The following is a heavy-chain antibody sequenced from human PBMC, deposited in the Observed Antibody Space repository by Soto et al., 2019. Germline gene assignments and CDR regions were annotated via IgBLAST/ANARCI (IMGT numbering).Heavy chain of an antibody. Sequence: SETLSLTCTVSGGSISSYYCSWIRQPPGKGLEWIGYIYYSGSTNYNPSLKSRVTISVDTSKNQFSLKLSSVTAADTALYYCARDREYYYDSSGYRHYYVMDVWGQGTTITVSS. D-gene: IGHD3-22*01. CDR3: ARDREYYYDSSGYRHYYVMDV. V-gene: IGHV4-59*01. J-gene: IGHJ6*02. CDR1: GGSISSYY. CDR2: IYYSGST.